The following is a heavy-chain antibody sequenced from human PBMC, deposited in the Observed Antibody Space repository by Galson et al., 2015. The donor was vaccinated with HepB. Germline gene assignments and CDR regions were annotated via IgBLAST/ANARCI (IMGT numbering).Heavy chain of an antibody. CDR1: GFTFGDYA. V-gene: IGHV3-49*03. Sequence: SLRLSCAASGFTFGDYAMSWFRQAPGKGLEWVGFIRSKAYGGTTEYAASVKGRFTISRDDSKSIAYLQMNSLKTEDTAVYYCTRVYSDSRYAFDIWGQGTMVTVSS. D-gene: IGHD6-13*01. CDR3: TRVYSDSRYAFDI. J-gene: IGHJ3*02. CDR2: IRSKAYGGTT.